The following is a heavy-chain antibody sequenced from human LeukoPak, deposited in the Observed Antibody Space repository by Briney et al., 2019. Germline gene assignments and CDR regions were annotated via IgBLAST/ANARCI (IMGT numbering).Heavy chain of an antibody. Sequence: GESLRLSCAASGFTFSSYWMSWVRQAPGKGLEWVADINPDGSQKYSVDSVKGRFTISRDNAKNSLFLQMNSLRAEDTAVYYCVRQMIRFWFDPWGQGTQVTVSS. CDR3: VRQMIRFWFDP. D-gene: IGHD3-16*01. CDR2: INPDGSQK. CDR1: GFTFSSYW. V-gene: IGHV3-7*01. J-gene: IGHJ5*02.